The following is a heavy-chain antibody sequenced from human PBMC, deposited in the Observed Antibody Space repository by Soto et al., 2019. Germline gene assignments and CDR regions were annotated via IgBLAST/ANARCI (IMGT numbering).Heavy chain of an antibody. Sequence: GASVKVSCKASGYTFTSYGISWVRQAPGQGLEWMGWISAYNGNTNYAQKLRGRVTMTTDTSTSTAYMELRSLRSDDTAVYYCAREYDSSGYYLNWFDPWGQGTLVTVSS. CDR3: AREYDSSGYYLNWFDP. D-gene: IGHD3-22*01. J-gene: IGHJ5*02. V-gene: IGHV1-18*01. CDR2: ISAYNGNT. CDR1: GYTFTSYG.